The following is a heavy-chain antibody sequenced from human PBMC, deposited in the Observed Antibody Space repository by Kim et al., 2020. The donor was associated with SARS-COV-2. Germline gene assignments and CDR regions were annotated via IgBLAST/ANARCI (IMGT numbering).Heavy chain of an antibody. CDR2: ISAYNGNT. J-gene: IGHJ3*02. CDR3: ARGPGYSSSWGGGAFDI. D-gene: IGHD6-13*01. CDR1: GYTFTSYG. Sequence: ASVKVSCKASGYTFTSYGISWVRQAPGQGLEWMGWISAYNGNTNYAQKLQGRVTMTTDTSTSTAYMELRSLRSDDTAVYYCARGPGYSSSWGGGAFDIWGQGTMVTVSS. V-gene: IGHV1-18*04.